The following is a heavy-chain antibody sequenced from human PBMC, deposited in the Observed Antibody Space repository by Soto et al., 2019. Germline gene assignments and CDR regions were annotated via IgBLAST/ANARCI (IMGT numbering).Heavy chain of an antibody. Sequence: QITLKESGPTLVRPPQTLTLTCTFSGFSLTSGVGVGWIRQPPGKALEWLALIYWDDDKRYSTSLKNRLTITNYTSKNQVVLKMTNVGPVDAATYFCAHIDPEIVTVGGHGGFDYWGQATMVTVSS. CDR2: IYWDDDK. CDR3: AHIDPEIVTVGGHGGFDY. CDR1: GFSLTSGVG. V-gene: IGHV2-5*02. J-gene: IGHJ4*02. D-gene: IGHD5-12*01.